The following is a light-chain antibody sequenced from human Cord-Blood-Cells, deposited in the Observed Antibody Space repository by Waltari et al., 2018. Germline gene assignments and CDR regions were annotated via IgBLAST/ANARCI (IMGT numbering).Light chain of an antibody. CDR2: DVS. CDR3: SSYTSSSTWV. CDR1: CSDVGGYNY. Sequence: QSALTQPASVSGSPGQSITISCPGTCSDVGGYNYFSWYQQHPGKAPKLMIYDVSNRPSGVSNRFSGSKSGNTASLTISGLQAEDEADYYCSSYTSSSTWVFGGGTKLTVL. V-gene: IGLV2-14*03. J-gene: IGLJ3*02.